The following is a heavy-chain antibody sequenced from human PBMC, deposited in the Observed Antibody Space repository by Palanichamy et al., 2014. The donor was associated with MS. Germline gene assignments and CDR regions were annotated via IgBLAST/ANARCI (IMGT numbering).Heavy chain of an antibody. CDR2: INQAGSAK. V-gene: IGHV3-7*03. J-gene: IGHJ6*02. Sequence: VQLVESGGGLVQPGGSLRLSCEASGFTLSIFWMNWVRQAPGKGLEWVGNINQAGSAKHYADSVKGRFSISRDNAKNSVYLQMTSLRAEDTAVYYCARDHSSTGGMDVWGQGTTVTVSS. CDR1: GFTLSIFW. D-gene: IGHD6-13*01. CDR3: ARDHSSTGGMDV.